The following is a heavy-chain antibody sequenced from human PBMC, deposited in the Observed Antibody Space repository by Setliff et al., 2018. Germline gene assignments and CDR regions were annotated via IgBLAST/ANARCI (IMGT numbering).Heavy chain of an antibody. D-gene: IGHD2-15*01. Sequence: GGSLRLSCAASGFTVSSNYMSWVRQAPGKGLEWVAVIWDDGVKKYHADSVEGRFTISRDNSKNTLYLQMNSLRPEDTAVYYCARTCSGSGCYAGLESWGQGTPVTVSS. J-gene: IGHJ4*02. V-gene: IGHV3-30-3*01. CDR2: IWDDGVKK. CDR3: ARTCSGSGCYAGLES. CDR1: GFTVSSNY.